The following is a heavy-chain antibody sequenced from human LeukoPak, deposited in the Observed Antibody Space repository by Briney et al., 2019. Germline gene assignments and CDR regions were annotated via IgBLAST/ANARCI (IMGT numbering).Heavy chain of an antibody. CDR1: GFTFSSYA. V-gene: IGHV3-30*04. Sequence: PGGSLRLSCAASGFTFSSYAMHWVRQAPGKGLEWVAVISYDGSNKYYADSVKGRFTISRDNAKNSLYLQMNSLRAEDTAVYYCARDGLSSGWELDYWGQGTLVTVSS. CDR2: ISYDGSNK. D-gene: IGHD6-19*01. J-gene: IGHJ4*02. CDR3: ARDGLSSGWELDY.